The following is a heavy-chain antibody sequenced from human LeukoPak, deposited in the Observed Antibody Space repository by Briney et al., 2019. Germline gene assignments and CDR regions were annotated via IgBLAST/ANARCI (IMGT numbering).Heavy chain of an antibody. D-gene: IGHD4-17*01. V-gene: IGHV1-69*13. CDR3: ASPRKDYGDYVYAFDI. CDR2: IIPIFGTA. Sequence: SVKVSCKASGGTFSSYAISWVRQAPGQGLEWMGGIIPIFGTANYAQKFQGRVTITADESTSTAYMELSSLRSEDTAVYYCASPRKDYGDYVYAFDIWGQGTMVTVSS. J-gene: IGHJ3*02. CDR1: GGTFSSYA.